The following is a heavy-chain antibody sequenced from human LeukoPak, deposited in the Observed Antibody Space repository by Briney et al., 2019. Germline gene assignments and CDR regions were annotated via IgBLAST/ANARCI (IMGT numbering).Heavy chain of an antibody. CDR3: ARVQWLALFDY. D-gene: IGHD6-19*01. CDR2: INPSGGST. V-gene: IGHV1-46*01. CDR1: GYTFTSYY. J-gene: IGHJ4*02. Sequence: GASVKVSCKASGYTFTSYYMHWVRQAPGQGLEWMGIINPSGGSTSYAQKFQGRVTMTRDTSTSTVYMELSSLRAEDTAVYYCARVQWLALFDYWGQGTLVTVSS.